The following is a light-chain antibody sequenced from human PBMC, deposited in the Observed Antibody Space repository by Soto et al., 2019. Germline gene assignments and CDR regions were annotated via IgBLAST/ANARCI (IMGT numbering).Light chain of an antibody. CDR3: QQYGSSRPFT. CDR1: QSVSSSY. Sequence: EIVLTQSPGTLSLSPGERATLSCRASQSVSSSYLVWYQQKPGQAPRLLIYVASSRATGLPDRFSGSGSGTHFTLPISRLEPEDFSVYYCQQYGSSRPFTFGPGTKVDIK. CDR2: VAS. J-gene: IGKJ3*01. V-gene: IGKV3-20*01.